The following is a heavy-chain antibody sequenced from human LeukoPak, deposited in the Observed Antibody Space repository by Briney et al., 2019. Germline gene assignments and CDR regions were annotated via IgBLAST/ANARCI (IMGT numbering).Heavy chain of an antibody. D-gene: IGHD6-13*01. Sequence: SETLSLTCTVSGGSISSGGYYWSWIRQHPGKGLEWIGYIYYSGSTYYNPSLKSRVTISVDTSKNQFSLKLSSVTAADTAVYYCARGPTGSWYLYYYYGMDVWGQGTTVTVSS. CDR1: GGSISSGGYY. V-gene: IGHV4-31*03. CDR3: ARGPTGSWYLYYYYGMDV. J-gene: IGHJ6*02. CDR2: IYYSGST.